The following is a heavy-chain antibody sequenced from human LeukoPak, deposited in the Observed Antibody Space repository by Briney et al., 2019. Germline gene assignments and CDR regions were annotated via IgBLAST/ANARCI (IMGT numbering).Heavy chain of an antibody. CDR2: ISGSRSYT. Sequence: GGSLRLSCAASGFTFSDYYMSWIRQAPGKGLEWASYISGSRSYTNYADSVKGRFTISRDNAKNSLYLQMNSLRAEDTAVYYCAREITAQKWELRYFDYWGQGTLVTVSS. J-gene: IGHJ4*02. CDR3: AREITAQKWELRYFDY. V-gene: IGHV3-11*05. CDR1: GFTFSDYY. D-gene: IGHD1-26*01.